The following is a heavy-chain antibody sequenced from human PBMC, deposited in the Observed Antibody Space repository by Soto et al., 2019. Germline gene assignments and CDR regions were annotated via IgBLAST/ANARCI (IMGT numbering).Heavy chain of an antibody. D-gene: IGHD3-22*01. Sequence: GGSLRLSCAASGFTFSNAWMSWVRQAPGKGLEWVGRIKSKTDGGTTDYAAPVKGRFTISRDDSKNTLYLQMNSLKTEDTAVYYCTTGRNYYDSSGYFDYWGQGTLVTVSS. CDR2: IKSKTDGGTT. CDR1: GFTFSNAW. V-gene: IGHV3-15*01. J-gene: IGHJ4*02. CDR3: TTGRNYYDSSGYFDY.